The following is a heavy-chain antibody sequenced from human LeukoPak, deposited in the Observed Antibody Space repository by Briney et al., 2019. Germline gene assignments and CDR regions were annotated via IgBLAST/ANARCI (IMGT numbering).Heavy chain of an antibody. CDR1: GGTFSSYA. Sequence: ASVKVSCKASGGTFSSYAISWIRQAPGQGLEWMGRIIPILGIANYAQKFQGRVTITADKSTSTAYMELSSVRSENTAVYYCARGYCISTCCPGGDYWGQGTLVTVSS. CDR2: IIPILGIA. D-gene: IGHD2-2*01. V-gene: IGHV1-69*04. CDR3: ARGYCISTCCPGGDY. J-gene: IGHJ4*02.